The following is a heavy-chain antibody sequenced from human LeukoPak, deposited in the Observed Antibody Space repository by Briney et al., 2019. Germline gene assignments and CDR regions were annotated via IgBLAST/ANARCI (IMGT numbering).Heavy chain of an antibody. D-gene: IGHD6-13*01. CDR1: GDSISSSTYY. CDR3: ARGRPSSSWYFDY. CDR2: IYFTGST. Sequence: SETLSLTCAVSGDSISSSTYYWGWIRQPPRKGLECVGNIYFTGSTNYNPSLKSRVTISVDKSKNQFSLKLRSVTAADTAVYYCARGRPSSSWYFDYWGQGTLVTVSS. J-gene: IGHJ4*02. V-gene: IGHV4-39*07.